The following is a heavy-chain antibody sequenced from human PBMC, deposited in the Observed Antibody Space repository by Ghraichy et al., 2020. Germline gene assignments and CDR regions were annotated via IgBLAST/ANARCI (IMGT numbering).Heavy chain of an antibody. V-gene: IGHV3-21*01. CDR1: GFTFSSYS. D-gene: IGHD6-13*01. CDR3: ARVAGSSWYGADAFDI. Sequence: GGSLRLSCAASGFTFSSYSMNWVRQAPGKGLEWVSSISSSSSYIYYADSVKGRFTISRDNAKNSLYLQMNSLRTEDTAVYYCARVAGSSWYGADAFDIWGQGTMVTVSS. CDR2: ISSSSSYI. J-gene: IGHJ3*02.